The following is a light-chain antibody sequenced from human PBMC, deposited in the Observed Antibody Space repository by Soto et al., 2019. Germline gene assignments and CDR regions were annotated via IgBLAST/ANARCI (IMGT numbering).Light chain of an antibody. CDR2: DVS. J-gene: IGKJ5*01. CDR1: EGISRW. V-gene: IGKV1-12*01. CDR3: QQANSFPIT. Sequence: DVQMTQSPSTLSGSVGDRVTITCRASEGISRWLAWYQQKPGKAPKLLISDVSSLQSGVPSRFSGSGSGTDFTLTISSLQPEDFATYYCQQANSFPITFGQGTRLAI.